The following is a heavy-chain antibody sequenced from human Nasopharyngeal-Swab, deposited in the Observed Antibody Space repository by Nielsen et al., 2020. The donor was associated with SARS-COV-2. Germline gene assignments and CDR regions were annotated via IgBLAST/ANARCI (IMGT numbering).Heavy chain of an antibody. Sequence: SETLSLTCAVYGGSFSGYYSNWIRQPPGKGLEWIGEINHSGSTNYNPSLKSRLTISLDTSKNQFSLKLSSVTAADTAVYYCARSRYTSSWYGVRNWFDPWGQGTLVTVSS. D-gene: IGHD6-13*01. CDR3: ARSRYTSSWYGVRNWFDP. CDR2: INHSGST. J-gene: IGHJ5*02. V-gene: IGHV4-34*01. CDR1: GGSFSGYY.